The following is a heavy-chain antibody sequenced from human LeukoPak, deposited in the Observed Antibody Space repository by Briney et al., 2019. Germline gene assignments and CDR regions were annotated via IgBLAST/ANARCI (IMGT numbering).Heavy chain of an antibody. Sequence: PGGSLRLSCVVSGFSFSDSYMTWIRQTPGKGLEWLAYISGSGSDIYYADSVKGRFTISRDNAKNSLYLQMDSLRADDTALYYCATLTGPRTFDYWGQGTLVTVSS. D-gene: IGHD1-20*01. J-gene: IGHJ4*02. V-gene: IGHV3-11*01. CDR2: ISGSGSDI. CDR3: ATLTGPRTFDY. CDR1: GFSFSDSY.